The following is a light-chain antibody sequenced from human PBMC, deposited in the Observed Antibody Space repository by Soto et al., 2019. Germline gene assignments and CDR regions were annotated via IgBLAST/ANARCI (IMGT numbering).Light chain of an antibody. J-gene: IGLJ3*02. Sequence: QPVLSQPPSASGTPGQRVTMSCSGSSSNIGSNTVNWYQHLPGTAPKLLIYSNSHRPSGGPDRFSGSKSGTSASLAISGLQSEDEADDYCAAWDVSLNGVVFGGGTKLTVL. CDR2: SNS. CDR3: AAWDVSLNGVV. V-gene: IGLV1-44*01. CDR1: SSNIGSNT.